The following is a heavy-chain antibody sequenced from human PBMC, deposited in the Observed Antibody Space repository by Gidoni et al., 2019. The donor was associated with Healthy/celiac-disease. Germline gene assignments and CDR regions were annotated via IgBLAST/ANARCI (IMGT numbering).Heavy chain of an antibody. CDR1: GFTFSSYS. D-gene: IGHD6-6*01. J-gene: IGHJ5*02. V-gene: IGHV3-48*02. Sequence: EVQLVESGGGLVQPGGSLRLSCAASGFTFSSYSMNWVRQAPGKGLEWVSYISSSSSTIYYADSVKGRFTISRDNAKNSLYLQMNSLRDEDTAVYYCARGTYSSFYNWFDPWGREPWSPSPQ. CDR3: ARGTYSSFYNWFDP. CDR2: ISSSSSTI.